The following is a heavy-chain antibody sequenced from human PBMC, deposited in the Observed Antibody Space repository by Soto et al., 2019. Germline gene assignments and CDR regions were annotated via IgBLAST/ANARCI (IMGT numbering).Heavy chain of an antibody. Sequence: SETLSLTCTVSGGSISSYYWSWLRQPPGKGLEWIGYIYYSGSTNYNPSLKSRVTISVDTSKNQFSLKLSSVTAADTAVYYCARLSTSLGYCSGGSCHDYWGQGTLVTVSS. D-gene: IGHD2-15*01. J-gene: IGHJ4*02. CDR3: ARLSTSLGYCSGGSCHDY. CDR2: IYYSGST. V-gene: IGHV4-59*08. CDR1: GGSISSYY.